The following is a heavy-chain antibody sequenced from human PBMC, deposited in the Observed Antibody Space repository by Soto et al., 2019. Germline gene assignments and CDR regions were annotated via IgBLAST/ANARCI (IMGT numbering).Heavy chain of an antibody. D-gene: IGHD3-22*01. CDR2: ISGSGGST. Sequence: GGSLRLSCAASGFTFSSYAMSWVRQAPGKGLEWVSAISGSGGSTYYADSVKGRFTISRDNSKNTLYLQMNSLRAEDTAVYYCAKDIAPGYDYYDSSGYPTVADYWGQGTLVTVSS. CDR1: GFTFSSYA. CDR3: AKDIAPGYDYYDSSGYPTVADY. J-gene: IGHJ4*02. V-gene: IGHV3-23*01.